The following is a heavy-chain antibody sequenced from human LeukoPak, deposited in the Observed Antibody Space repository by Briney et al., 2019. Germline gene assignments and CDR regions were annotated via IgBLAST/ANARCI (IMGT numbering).Heavy chain of an antibody. J-gene: IGHJ5*02. Sequence: NLGESLKISCKGSGNSFTSYWIGWVRQMPGKGLEWMGIIYPGDSDTRYSPSFQGQVTISADKSISTAYLQWSSLKASDTAMYYCARQLGTGTSPFDPWGQGTLVTVSS. CDR3: ARQLGTGTSPFDP. V-gene: IGHV5-51*01. D-gene: IGHD1-1*01. CDR2: IYPGDSDT. CDR1: GNSFTSYW.